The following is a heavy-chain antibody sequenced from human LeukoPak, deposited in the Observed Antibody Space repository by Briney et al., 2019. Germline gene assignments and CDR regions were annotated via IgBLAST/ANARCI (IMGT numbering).Heavy chain of an antibody. Sequence: ASVKVSCKASGYTFTGYYMHWVRQAPGQGLEWMGWINPNSGGTNYAQKFRGRVTMTRDTSISTAYMELSRLRSDDTAVYYCARDLALATTFDYWGQGTLVTVSS. D-gene: IGHD5-12*01. J-gene: IGHJ4*02. CDR1: GYTFTGYY. CDR2: INPNSGGT. V-gene: IGHV1-2*02. CDR3: ARDLALATTFDY.